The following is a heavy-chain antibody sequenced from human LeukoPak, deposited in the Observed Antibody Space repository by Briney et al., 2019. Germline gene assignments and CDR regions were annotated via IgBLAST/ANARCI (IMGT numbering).Heavy chain of an antibody. Sequence: PSETLSLTCTVSGGSISSYYWSWIRQPPGKGLEWIGYIYYSGSTNYNPSLKSRVTISVDTSKNQFPLKLSSVTAADTAVYYCARGFMTRGAFDIWGQGTMVTVSS. V-gene: IGHV4-59*01. CDR1: GGSISSYY. CDR2: IYYSGST. CDR3: ARGFMTRGAFDI. J-gene: IGHJ3*02. D-gene: IGHD3-16*01.